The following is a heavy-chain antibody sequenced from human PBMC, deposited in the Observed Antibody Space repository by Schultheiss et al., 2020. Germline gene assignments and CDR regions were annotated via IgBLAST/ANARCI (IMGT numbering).Heavy chain of an antibody. J-gene: IGHJ6*02. D-gene: IGHD6-19*01. Sequence: AYVTVSAKASGYTFTGYYMHWVRQAPGQGLEWMGIINPSGGSTSYAQKFQGRVTMTRDTSTSTVYMELSSLRSEDTAVYYCVSSGWSEGNYYGMDVWGQGATVTVSS. V-gene: IGHV1-46*01. CDR3: VSSGWSEGNYYGMDV. CDR2: INPSGGST. CDR1: GYTFTGYY.